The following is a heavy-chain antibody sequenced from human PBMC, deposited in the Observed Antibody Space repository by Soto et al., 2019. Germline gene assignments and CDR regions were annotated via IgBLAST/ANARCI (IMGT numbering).Heavy chain of an antibody. D-gene: IGHD2-21*02. CDR2: IYYSGST. CDR3: ASTLVDPVVVTATGYYYYGIDV. CDR1: GDSLSNGSYY. Sequence: SETLSLTCSVSGDSLSNGSYYWSWLRQPPGKGLEWIGYIYYSGSTNYNPSLKSRVTISVDTSKNQFSLKVSSVTAADRAVYYCASTLVDPVVVTATGYYYYGIDVWGQGTTVSVSS. V-gene: IGHV4-61*01. J-gene: IGHJ6*02.